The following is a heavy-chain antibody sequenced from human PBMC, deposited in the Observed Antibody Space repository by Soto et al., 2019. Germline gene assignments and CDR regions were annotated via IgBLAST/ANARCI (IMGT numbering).Heavy chain of an antibody. J-gene: IGHJ4*02. D-gene: IGHD3-3*02. CDR2: ISSSSNGV. Sequence: EVQLVESGGGLVPPGGSLRLSCAASGFTFSSYSMNWVRQAPGKGLEWVSYISSSSNGVYYADSVRGRFTISRDKAKNSLYLQMYSLGAEATAVYYCATSIGQWGQGTLVTVSS. CDR1: GFTFSSYS. CDR3: ATSIGQ. V-gene: IGHV3-48*01.